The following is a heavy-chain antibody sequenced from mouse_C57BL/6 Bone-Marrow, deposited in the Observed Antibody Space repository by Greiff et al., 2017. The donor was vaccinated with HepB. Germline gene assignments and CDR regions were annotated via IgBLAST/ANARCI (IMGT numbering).Heavy chain of an antibody. V-gene: IGHV5-9-1*02. CDR2: ISSGGVYI. D-gene: IGHD3-1*01. CDR1: GFTFSSYS. Sequence: DVMLVESGEGLVKPGGSLKLSCAASGFTFSSYSMSWVRQTPEKRLEWVAYISSGGVYIYYAATVKGRFTISIDNARNTLYLQMSSLKSEDTAMYYCTRDRVFSYYAMDYWGQGTSVTVSS. CDR3: TRDRVFSYYAMDY. J-gene: IGHJ4*01.